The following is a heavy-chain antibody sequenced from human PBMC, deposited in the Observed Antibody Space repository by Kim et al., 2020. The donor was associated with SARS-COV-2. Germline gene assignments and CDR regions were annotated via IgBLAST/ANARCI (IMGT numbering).Heavy chain of an antibody. CDR1: GFSVNRFY. J-gene: IGHJ4*02. Sequence: GGSLRLSCASSGFSVNRFYMTWVRQAPGKGLEWVSVIYYDGNTDYADSVKGRFTISRDGSKNTMYLQMTSLRVEDTAVYYCARDHLDGYNIWGQGTLVTV. CDR2: IYYDGNT. D-gene: IGHD5-12*01. V-gene: IGHV3-53*01. CDR3: ARDHLDGYNI.